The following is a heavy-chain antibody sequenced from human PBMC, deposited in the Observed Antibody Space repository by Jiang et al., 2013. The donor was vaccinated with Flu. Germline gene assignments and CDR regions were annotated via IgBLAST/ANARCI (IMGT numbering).Heavy chain of an antibody. J-gene: IGHJ3*02. Sequence: VQPGGSLRLSVVQPLDSPLVAIWMSWVRQAPGKGLEWVANIKQDGSEKYYVDSVKGRFTISRDNAKNSLYLQMNSLRAEDTAVYYCARDQGDYGGNSVDAFDIWGQGTMVTVSS. V-gene: IGHV3-7*03. CDR3: ARDQGDYGGNSVDAFDI. CDR2: IKQDGSEK. D-gene: IGHD4-23*01. CDR1: DSPLVAIW.